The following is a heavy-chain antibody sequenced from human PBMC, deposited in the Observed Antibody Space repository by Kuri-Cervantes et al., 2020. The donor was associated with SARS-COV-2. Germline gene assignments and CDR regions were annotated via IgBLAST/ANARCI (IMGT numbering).Heavy chain of an antibody. Sequence: GESLKISCAASGFTFSSYGMHWVRQAPGKGLEWVAVIWYDGSNKYYADSVKGRFTISRDNSKNTLYLQMNSLRAEDTAVYYCAKRPAVVRSFDYWGQGTLVTVSS. CDR2: IWYDGSNK. J-gene: IGHJ4*02. CDR1: GFTFSSYG. D-gene: IGHD2-15*01. V-gene: IGHV3-33*06. CDR3: AKRPAVVRSFDY.